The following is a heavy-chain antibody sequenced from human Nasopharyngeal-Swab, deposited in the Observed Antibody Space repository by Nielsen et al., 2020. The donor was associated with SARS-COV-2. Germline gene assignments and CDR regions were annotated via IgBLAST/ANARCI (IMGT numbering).Heavy chain of an antibody. J-gene: IGHJ4*02. V-gene: IGHV2-5*02. Sequence: WIRQPPGKALEWLAVIYWDDDKRYSPSLKSRLTITKDTSKNQVVLTMTNMDPVDTATYYCAYSQSLVVVVAPSNYFDYWGQGTLVTVSS. CDR2: IYWDDDK. CDR3: AYSQSLVVVVAPSNYFDY. D-gene: IGHD2-15*01.